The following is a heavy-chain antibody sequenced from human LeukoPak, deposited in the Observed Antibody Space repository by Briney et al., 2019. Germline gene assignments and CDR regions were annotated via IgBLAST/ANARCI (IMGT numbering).Heavy chain of an antibody. CDR1: GFTFSRYS. J-gene: IGHJ6*03. Sequence: GGSLRLSCAASGFTFSRYSMNWVRQAPGKGLEWASSISSSSSYIYYADSVKGRFTISRDNAKNSLYLQMNSLRAEDTAVYYCASASYAYYYMDVWGKGTTVTISS. CDR2: ISSSSSYI. D-gene: IGHD5-18*01. CDR3: ASASYAYYYMDV. V-gene: IGHV3-21*01.